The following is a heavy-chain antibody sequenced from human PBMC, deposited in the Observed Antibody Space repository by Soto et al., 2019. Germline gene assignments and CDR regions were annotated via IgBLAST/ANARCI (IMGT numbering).Heavy chain of an antibody. CDR1: GGSFTSNNW. D-gene: IGHD1-7*01. V-gene: IGHV4-4*02. CDR3: ASRDPGTSVDY. CDR2: IYRTGST. J-gene: IGHJ4*02. Sequence: QVQLQESGPGLVKPSGTLSLSCAVSGGSFTSNNWWTWLRQPPGQGLEWIGEIYRTGSTNYNPSRESRVTISLDKSENQVSLKVTSLTAADTAVYYCASRDPGTSVDYWGQGTLVTVSS.